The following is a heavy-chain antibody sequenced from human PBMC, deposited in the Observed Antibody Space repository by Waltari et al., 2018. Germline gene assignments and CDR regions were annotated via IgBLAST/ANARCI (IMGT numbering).Heavy chain of an antibody. J-gene: IGHJ4*02. V-gene: IGHV1-8*02. Sequence: QVQLVQSVAKLKKPGASVKVSCKASVYTFTSNDINQVRQATGQGDEWMRWMNTNSGNTGYAQNCQGRGTMTRNISISTAYMERISLRSEDTAVYYCARGVDDYYFDYWGQGTLVTVSS. CDR2: MNTNSGNT. CDR1: VYTFTSND. CDR3: ARGVDDYYFDY. D-gene: IGHD2-21*02.